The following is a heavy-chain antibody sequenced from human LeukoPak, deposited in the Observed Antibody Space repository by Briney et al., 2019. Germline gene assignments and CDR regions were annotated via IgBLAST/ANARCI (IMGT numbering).Heavy chain of an antibody. Sequence: GGSLRLSCAASGFNVSSNYMSWVRQAPGKGLEWVSVLYGAGSTYYADSVKGRFTISRHDSQNTLFLQMNSLRAEDTAVYYCARGGTPGFSTGRIDYWGQGTLVTVSS. D-gene: IGHD6-19*01. V-gene: IGHV3-53*04. CDR1: GFNVSSNY. CDR3: ARGGTPGFSTGRIDY. CDR2: LYGAGST. J-gene: IGHJ4*02.